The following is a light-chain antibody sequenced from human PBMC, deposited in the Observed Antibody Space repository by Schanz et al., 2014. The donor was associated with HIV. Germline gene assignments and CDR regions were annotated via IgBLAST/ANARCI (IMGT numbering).Light chain of an antibody. J-gene: IGLJ2*01. CDR3: SSHAXXDNFGI. Sequence: QSVLTQPPSASGSRGQSVTISCTGTSSDVGHYDYVSWYQQHPGKAPKLMIYEVSKRPSGVPDRFSGSKSGNTASLTVSGLQAEDEADYYCSSHAXXDNFGILGGGTKLTVL. V-gene: IGLV2-8*01. CDR2: EVS. CDR1: SSDVGHYDY.